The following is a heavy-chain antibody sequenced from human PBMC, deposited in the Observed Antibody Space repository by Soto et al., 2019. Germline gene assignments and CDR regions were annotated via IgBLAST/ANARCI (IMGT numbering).Heavy chain of an antibody. Sequence: GGSLRLSCAASGFTFSNAWMSWVRQAPGKGLEWVGRIKSKTDGGTTDYAAPVKGRFTISRDDSKNTLYLQMNSLKTEDTAVYYCTTGSKELLEWLFGSSFDIWGQGTMVTVSS. CDR1: GFTFSNAW. J-gene: IGHJ3*02. CDR2: IKSKTDGGTT. V-gene: IGHV3-15*01. CDR3: TTGSKELLEWLFGSSFDI. D-gene: IGHD3-3*01.